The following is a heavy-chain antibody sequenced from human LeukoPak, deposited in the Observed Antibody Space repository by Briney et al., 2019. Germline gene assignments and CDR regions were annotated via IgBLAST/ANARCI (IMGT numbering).Heavy chain of an antibody. CDR2: ISGSAYST. Sequence: GGSLRLSCAASGFTFSSYAMSWVRQAPGKGLEWVSGISGSAYSTYYADSVQGRFTISRDNSKNTLYLQMNSLRAEDTAVYYCANEAGYSGYDYPDYWGQGTLVTVSS. CDR3: ANEAGYSGYDYPDY. J-gene: IGHJ4*02. CDR1: GFTFSSYA. V-gene: IGHV3-23*01. D-gene: IGHD5-12*01.